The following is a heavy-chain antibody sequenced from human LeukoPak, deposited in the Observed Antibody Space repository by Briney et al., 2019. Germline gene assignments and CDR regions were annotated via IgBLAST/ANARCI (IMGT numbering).Heavy chain of an antibody. CDR1: GGSFSGYG. D-gene: IGHD3-10*01. CDR3: ARVDSGSGSYGMDV. Sequence: SETLSLTCAVYGGSFSGYGCTWIRQPPGKGLEWIGEINHSGSTNYNPSLKSRVTISEDASKNQFSLMLSSVTAADTAVYYCARVDSGSGSYGMDVWGQGTTVTVSS. V-gene: IGHV4-34*01. J-gene: IGHJ6*02. CDR2: INHSGST.